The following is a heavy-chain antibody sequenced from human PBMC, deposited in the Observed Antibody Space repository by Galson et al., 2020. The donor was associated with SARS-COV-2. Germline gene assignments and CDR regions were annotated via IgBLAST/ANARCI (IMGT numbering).Heavy chain of an antibody. Sequence: TGGSLRLSCAASGFTFSSYWMSWVRQALGKGLEWVANIKQDGSEKYYVDSVKGRFTISRDNAKNSLYLQMNSLRAEDTAVYYCARDTYYDPYGMDVWGQGTTVTVSS. D-gene: IGHD3-3*01. CDR3: ARDTYYDPYGMDV. CDR1: GFTFSSYW. J-gene: IGHJ6*02. CDR2: IKQDGSEK. V-gene: IGHV3-7*01.